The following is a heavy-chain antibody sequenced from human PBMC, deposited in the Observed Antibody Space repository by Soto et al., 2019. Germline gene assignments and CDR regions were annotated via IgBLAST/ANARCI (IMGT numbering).Heavy chain of an antibody. CDR2: IKQDGSEK. CDR1: GFTVSSNY. Sequence: PVGSLRLSCAVSGFTVSSNYMSWVRQAPGKGLEWVANIKQDGSEKYYVDSVKGRFTIPRDNAKNSLYLQMNSLRAEDTAVYYCARDLVHDIVLVVAATHPVDYWGQGTLVTVSS. V-gene: IGHV3-7*01. D-gene: IGHD2-15*01. CDR3: ARDLVHDIVLVVAATHPVDY. J-gene: IGHJ4*02.